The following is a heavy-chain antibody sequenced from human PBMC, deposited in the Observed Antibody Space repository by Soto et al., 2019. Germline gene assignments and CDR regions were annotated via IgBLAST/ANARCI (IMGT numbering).Heavy chain of an antibody. CDR2: IWDDGSNQ. J-gene: IGHJ6*02. D-gene: IGHD6-13*01. CDR1: GFILSSYG. CDR3: ARVRSSSWPYYYYGMDV. Sequence: QEQLAESGGGVVQPGRSLRLSCVASGFILSSYGMHWVRQAPGKGLEWVAVIWDDGSNQYYADSVKGRFTIFRDNSKNTLYLQMNSLRAEDTAVYYCARVRSSSWPYYYYGMDVWGQGTTVTVSS. V-gene: IGHV3-33*01.